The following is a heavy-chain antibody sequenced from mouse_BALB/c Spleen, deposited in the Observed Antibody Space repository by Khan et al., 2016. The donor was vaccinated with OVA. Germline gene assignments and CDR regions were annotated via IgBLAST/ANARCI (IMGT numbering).Heavy chain of an antibody. CDR1: GFTFSSYA. CDR3: ARSLVDNYAMDY. Sequence: EVELVESGGGLVKPGGSLKLSCSASGFTFSSYAMSWVRQTPEQRLEWVATISSGGHYTFYPDSVKGRFTISRDKAKNTLYLQMSSLRSEDTAMYYCARSLVDNYAMDYWGQGTSVTVSS. CDR2: ISSGGHYT. D-gene: IGHD2-2*01. V-gene: IGHV5-9-3*01. J-gene: IGHJ4*01.